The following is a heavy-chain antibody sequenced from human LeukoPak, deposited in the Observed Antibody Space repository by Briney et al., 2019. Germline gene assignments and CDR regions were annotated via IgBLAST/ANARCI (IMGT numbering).Heavy chain of an antibody. Sequence: KPSGTLSLTCTVSGGSISTYYWNWIRQPPGKGLEWIGSVFYSGSTNYNPSLKSRVTMSVDTARNQFSLTLTSVTAADTAVYYCARNDKSYGYLNWFDPWGRGNLVTVSS. J-gene: IGHJ5*02. CDR1: GGSISTYY. V-gene: IGHV4-59*01. CDR3: ARNDKSYGYLNWFDP. D-gene: IGHD3-16*01. CDR2: VFYSGST.